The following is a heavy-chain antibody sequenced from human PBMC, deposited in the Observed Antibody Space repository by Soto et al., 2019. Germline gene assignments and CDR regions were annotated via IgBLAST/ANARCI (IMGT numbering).Heavy chain of an antibody. CDR2: IYHSGST. CDR1: GGSISSSNW. J-gene: IGHJ6*02. V-gene: IGHV4-4*02. Sequence: SETLSLTCAVSGGSISSSNWWSWVRQPPGKGLEWIGEIYHSGSTNYNPSLKSRVTISVDKSKNQFSLKLSSVTAADTAVYYCARDESYGDYGSGYYYYGMDVWGQGTTVTVSS. CDR3: ARDESYGDYGSGYYYYGMDV. D-gene: IGHD4-17*01.